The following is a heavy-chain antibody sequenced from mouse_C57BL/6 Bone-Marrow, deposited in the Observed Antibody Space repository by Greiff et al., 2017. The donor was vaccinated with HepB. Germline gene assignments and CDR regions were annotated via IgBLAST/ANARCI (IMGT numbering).Heavy chain of an antibody. V-gene: IGHV1-81*01. CDR1: GYTFTSYG. Sequence: QVQLQQSGAELARPGASVKLSCKASGYTFTSYGISWVKQRTGQGLEWIGEIYPRSGNTYYNEKFKGKVTLTADKSSSTAYMELRSLTSEDSAVYFCAINCYGSSAWFAYWGQGTLVTVSA. CDR2: IYPRSGNT. CDR3: AINCYGSSAWFAY. J-gene: IGHJ3*01. D-gene: IGHD1-1*01.